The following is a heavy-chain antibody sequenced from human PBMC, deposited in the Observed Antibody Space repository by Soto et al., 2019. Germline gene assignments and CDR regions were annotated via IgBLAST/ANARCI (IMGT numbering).Heavy chain of an antibody. CDR3: ATDNCVSSTCYLNY. D-gene: IGHD2-2*01. J-gene: IGHJ4*02. V-gene: IGHV1-8*01. CDR2: MNPNSGNT. CDR1: GYTFTSYD. Sequence: ASVKVSCKASGYTFTSYDINWVRQATGQGLEWMGWMNPNSGNTGYVQKFQGRVTMTRDTSIGTAYMELSGLKTEDTAVYYCATDNCVSSTCYLNYWGQGTLVTVSS.